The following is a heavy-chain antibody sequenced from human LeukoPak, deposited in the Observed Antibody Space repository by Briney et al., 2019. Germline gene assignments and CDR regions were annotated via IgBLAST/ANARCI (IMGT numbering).Heavy chain of an antibody. CDR1: GFTFTYYY. CDR3: AREGNGLLSKDFDY. J-gene: IGHJ4*02. Sequence: ASVKVSCKSSGFTFTYYYIHWVRQAPGQGLEWMGYIGPHSSATSTPQEFQGRVTMTRDTSMSTAYMELTRLTYDDTAVYYCAREGNGLLSKDFDYWGQGTLVTVSS. V-gene: IGHV1-2*02. D-gene: IGHD2/OR15-2a*01. CDR2: IGPHSSAT.